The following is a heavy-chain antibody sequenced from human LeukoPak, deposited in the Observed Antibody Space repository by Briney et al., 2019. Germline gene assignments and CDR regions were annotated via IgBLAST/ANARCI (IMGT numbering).Heavy chain of an antibody. D-gene: IGHD3-10*01. V-gene: IGHV3-11*06. CDR1: GFTFSDYC. Sequence: GGSLRLSCAASGFTFSDYCMCWIRQAPGKGLEWVSYISSSSSYTNYADSVKGRFTISRDNAKNSLYLQMNSLRAEDTAVYYCARDHYYGSGSQNWFDPWGQGTLVTVSS. CDR2: ISSSSSYT. CDR3: ARDHYYGSGSQNWFDP. J-gene: IGHJ5*02.